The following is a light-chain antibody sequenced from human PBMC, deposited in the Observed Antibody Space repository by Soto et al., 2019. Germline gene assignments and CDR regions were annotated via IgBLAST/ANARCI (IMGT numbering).Light chain of an antibody. CDR1: ENIFSTSNKKNY. V-gene: IGKV4-1*01. CDR3: QHYIDIPLT. J-gene: IGKJ4*01. Sequence: DIVMTQSPDSLTVSLGETATINCKSSENIFSTSNKKNYLAWYQQKPGQPPKLLIYWASIRESGVPDRFSGSGSGTDCTLTISSVQPEDAADYYCQHYIDIPLTFGGGTKVEIK. CDR2: WAS.